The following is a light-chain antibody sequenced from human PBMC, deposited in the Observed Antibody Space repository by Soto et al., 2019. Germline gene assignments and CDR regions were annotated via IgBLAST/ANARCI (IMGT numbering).Light chain of an antibody. V-gene: IGLV2-11*01. CDR3: CSYAGSYTFDV. CDR2: DVS. J-gene: IGLJ1*01. Sequence: QSVLTQPASVSGSPGQSVTISCTGTSSDVGAYTYVSWYQQHPGKAPQLMIYDVSKRPSGVPDRFSGSKSGNTASLTISGLQAEDEADYYCCSYAGSYTFDVFGTGTKLTVL. CDR1: SSDVGAYTY.